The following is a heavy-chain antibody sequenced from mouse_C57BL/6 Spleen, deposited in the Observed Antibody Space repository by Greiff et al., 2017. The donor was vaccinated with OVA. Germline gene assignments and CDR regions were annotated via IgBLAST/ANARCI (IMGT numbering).Heavy chain of an antibody. J-gene: IGHJ4*01. CDR3: ARPLLYGSSLYAMDD. V-gene: IGHV1-80*01. D-gene: IGHD1-1*01. Sequence: QVQLQQSGAELVKPGASVKISCKASGYAFSSYWMNWVKQRPGKGLEWIGQIYPGDGVTNYNGKFKGKATLTADKSSSTAYMQLSSLTAEDSAVYFCARPLLYGSSLYAMDDWGQGTSVTVSS. CDR2: IYPGDGVT. CDR1: GYAFSSYW.